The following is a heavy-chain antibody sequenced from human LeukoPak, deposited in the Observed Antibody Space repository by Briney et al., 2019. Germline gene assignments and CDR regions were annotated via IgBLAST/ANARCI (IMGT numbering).Heavy chain of an antibody. CDR2: ISGSGVGP. CDR1: EFTVSNHA. Sequence: GGFLRLSCAASEFTVSNHAMSWVRQAPGKGLEWVASISGSGVGPYYADSVKGRFTISRENSKKTVYLQMTSLRAEDTALYFCAIDKCSTTMVIPAARLGLDVWGQGTTVTVSS. J-gene: IGHJ6*02. CDR3: AIDKCSTTMVIPAARLGLDV. D-gene: IGHD2-2*01. V-gene: IGHV3-23*01.